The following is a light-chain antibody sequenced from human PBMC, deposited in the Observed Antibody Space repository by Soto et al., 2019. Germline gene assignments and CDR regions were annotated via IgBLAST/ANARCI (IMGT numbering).Light chain of an antibody. Sequence: QSALTQPPSASGSPRQSVTISCTGTSSDVGGYNYVSWYQQHPGKAPKLMIYEVSKRPSGVPDRFSDSKSGNTASLTVSGLQAEYEADYYCSSYAGSNKLVFAGGSKLTVL. CDR2: EVS. CDR3: SSYAGSNKLV. CDR1: SSDVGGYNY. V-gene: IGLV2-8*01. J-gene: IGLJ3*02.